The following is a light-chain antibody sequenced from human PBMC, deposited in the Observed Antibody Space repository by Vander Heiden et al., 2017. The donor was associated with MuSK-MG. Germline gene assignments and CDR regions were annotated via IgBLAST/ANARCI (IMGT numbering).Light chain of an antibody. CDR2: DAS. CDR1: QSIRSY. J-gene: IGKJ5*01. V-gene: IGKV3-11*01. Sequence: EIVLTQSPATLSSSPGERATLSCRASQSIRSYLAWYQQKPGQAPRLLIYDASNRATGIPARFSGGGSGTDFTLTISSLEPEDFAVYYCQQRSNWPITFGQGTRLEIK. CDR3: QQRSNWPIT.